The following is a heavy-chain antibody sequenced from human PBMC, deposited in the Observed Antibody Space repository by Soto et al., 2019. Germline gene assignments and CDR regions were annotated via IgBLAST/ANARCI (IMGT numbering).Heavy chain of an antibody. CDR1: GGSFRTYT. V-gene: IGHV1-69*02. CDR2: IIPMFDIA. CDR3: TLGSWSAEDFDI. D-gene: IGHD6-13*01. Sequence: QVQLVQSGVEVKKPGSSVKVSCKASGGSFRTYTIFWVRQAPGQGLEWMGRIIPMFDIANYAKKIQGRVTFNADKSTGTVYMEMISLTSDDTAIYFCTLGSWSAEDFDIWGQGTLVTVSS. J-gene: IGHJ3*02.